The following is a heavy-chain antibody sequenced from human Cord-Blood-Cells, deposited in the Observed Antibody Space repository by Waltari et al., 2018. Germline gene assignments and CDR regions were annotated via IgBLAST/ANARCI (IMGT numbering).Heavy chain of an antibody. V-gene: IGHV4-39*01. D-gene: IGHD3-22*01. J-gene: IGHJ4*02. CDR1: GGSIRSSSYY. CDR3: ARHGSGKIYDSSGYYYFDY. CDR2: IYYSGST. Sequence: QLQLQESGPGLVKPSETLSLTCTVSGGSIRSSSYYWGWIRQPPGKGLEWIGSIYYSGSTYYNPSLKSRVTISVDTSKNQFSLKLSSVTAADTAVYYCARHGSGKIYDSSGYYYFDYWGQGTLVTVSS.